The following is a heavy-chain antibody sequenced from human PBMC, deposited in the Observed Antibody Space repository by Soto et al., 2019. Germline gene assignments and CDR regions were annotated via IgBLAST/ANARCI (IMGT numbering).Heavy chain of an antibody. CDR1: GYSCTSYW. CDR2: IYPGDSDT. J-gene: IGHJ6*03. V-gene: IGHV5-51*01. D-gene: IGHD4-17*01. CDR3: ARLKSPAVPNYYYYMDV. Sequence: PGESLKISCKGSGYSCTSYWIGWVRQMPGKGLEWMGIIYPGDSDTRYSPSFQGQVTISADKSISTAYLQWSSLKASDTAMYYCARLKSPAVPNYYYYMDVWGKGTTVTVSS.